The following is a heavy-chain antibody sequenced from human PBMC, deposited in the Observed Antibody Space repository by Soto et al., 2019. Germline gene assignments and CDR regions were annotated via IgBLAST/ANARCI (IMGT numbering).Heavy chain of an antibody. Sequence: QVQLVQSGAEVKKPGSSVRVSCKASGDTFSNFVISWVRLAPGQGLEWMGGIIPTFGTPDYAPKFQGRVTLTADDCTSTAYVELSGLRLEDTAVYYCENSPFEEGGFYYGFAVWGQGTSVTVSS. J-gene: IGHJ6*02. CDR1: GDTFSNFV. CDR2: IIPTFGTP. V-gene: IGHV1-69*12. CDR3: ENSPFEEGGFYYGFAV. D-gene: IGHD3-16*01.